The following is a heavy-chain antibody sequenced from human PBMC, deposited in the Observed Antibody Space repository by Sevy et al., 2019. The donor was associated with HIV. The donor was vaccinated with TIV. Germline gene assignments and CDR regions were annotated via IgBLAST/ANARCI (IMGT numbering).Heavy chain of an antibody. V-gene: IGHV3-30*18. CDR2: ISYDGSEK. Sequence: GGSLRLSCAASGFIFSTYGIHWVRQAPGKGLEWVAVISYDGSEKYYADSVRGRFTISGDNSKNTLYLQMNSPRVEDTDIYYCAKMQGVSYNYYGMDVWGQGTTVTVSS. J-gene: IGHJ6*02. CDR1: GFIFSTYG. D-gene: IGHD3-10*01. CDR3: AKMQGVSYNYYGMDV.